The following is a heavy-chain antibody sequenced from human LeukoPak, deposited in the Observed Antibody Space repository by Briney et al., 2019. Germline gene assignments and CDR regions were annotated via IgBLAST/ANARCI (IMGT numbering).Heavy chain of an antibody. V-gene: IGHV3-21*01. CDR2: ISSSSSYI. CDR3: ASLVTTSSNYYYYMDV. D-gene: IGHD4-17*01. CDR1: GFTFSSYS. Sequence: GGSLRLSCAASGFTFSSYSMNWVRQAPGKGLEWVSSISSSSSYIYYADSVKGRFTISRDNAKNSLYLQMNSLRAEDTAVYYCASLVTTSSNYYYYMDVWGKGTTVTVSS. J-gene: IGHJ6*03.